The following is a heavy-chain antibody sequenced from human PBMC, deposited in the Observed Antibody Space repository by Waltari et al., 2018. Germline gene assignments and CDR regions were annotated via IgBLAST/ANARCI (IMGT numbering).Heavy chain of an antibody. CDR2: IYTSGST. J-gene: IGHJ4*02. CDR3: AREGGFSYRSEH. CDR1: GCSISSGSFS. V-gene: IGHV4-61*09. Sequence: QVQLHESGPGLVKPSQTLSLPCTVSGCSISSGSFSWNWIRQPAGKGLEWIGFIYTSGSTNYNPSLKSRVTISADTSKNQFSLKLTSVTAADTAVYYCAREGGFSYRSEHWGQGALVTVAS. D-gene: IGHD3-10*01.